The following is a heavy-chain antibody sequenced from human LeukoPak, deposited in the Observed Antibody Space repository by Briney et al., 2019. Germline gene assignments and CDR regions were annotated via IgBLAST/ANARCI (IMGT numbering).Heavy chain of an antibody. CDR3: AKEHDYTNAAPEWGFDS. V-gene: IGHV3-23*01. D-gene: IGHD2-2*02. CDR1: GFTFSVYA. J-gene: IGHJ4*02. CDR2: ISGSSSHT. Sequence: GGSLRLSCAASGFTFSVYAMSWVRQAPGRGLEWVSGISGSSSHTKDADFVRGRFTIYRDNSRNTLFLQLNSLTAEDTAVYYCAKEHDYTNAAPEWGFDSWGQGSLVIVSS.